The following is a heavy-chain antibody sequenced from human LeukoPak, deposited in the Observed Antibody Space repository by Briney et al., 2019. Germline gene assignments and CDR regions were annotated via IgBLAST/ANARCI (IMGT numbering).Heavy chain of an antibody. V-gene: IGHV3-74*01. Sequence: GGSLRLSCSASGFTLSSYWMHWVRQAPGKGVVWISRISVDGSNTGYADSVEGRFSISRDNAKNTLFLEMTSMRAEDTAVYYCVGSCGISCSCYGLFDYWGQGTLVTVSS. J-gene: IGHJ4*02. CDR1: GFTLSSYW. D-gene: IGHD2-2*01. CDR3: VGSCGISCSCYGLFDY. CDR2: ISVDGSNT.